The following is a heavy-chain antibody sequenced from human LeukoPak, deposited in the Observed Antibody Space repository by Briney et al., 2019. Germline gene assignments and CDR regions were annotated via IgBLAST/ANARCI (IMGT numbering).Heavy chain of an antibody. CDR2: IYYSGST. CDR1: GGSISSYH. V-gene: IGHV4-59*01. Sequence: SETLSLTCTVSGGSISSYHWSWIRQPPGKGLEWIGYIYYSGSTNYNPSLKSRVTISVDTSKNQFSLKLSSVTAADTAVYYCARDATKNDAFDIWGQGTMVTVSS. J-gene: IGHJ3*02. CDR3: ARDATKNDAFDI.